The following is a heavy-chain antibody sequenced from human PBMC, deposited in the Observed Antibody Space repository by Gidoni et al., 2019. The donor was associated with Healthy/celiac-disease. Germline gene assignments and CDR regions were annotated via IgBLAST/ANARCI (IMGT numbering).Heavy chain of an antibody. D-gene: IGHD1-26*01. V-gene: IGHV4-4*02. CDR3: ARDPLVGATDSNFDY. Sequence: QVQLQESGPGLVKPSGTLSLTCAVSGGSISSSNWWSWVRQPPGKGLEWIGEIYPSGSTNYNPSLKSRVTISVDKSKNQFSLKLSSVTAADTAVYYCARDPLVGATDSNFDYWGQGTLVTVSS. CDR1: GGSISSSNW. J-gene: IGHJ4*02. CDR2: IYPSGST.